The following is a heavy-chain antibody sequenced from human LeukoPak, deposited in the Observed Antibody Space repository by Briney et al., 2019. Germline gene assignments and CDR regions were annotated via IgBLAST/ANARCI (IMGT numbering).Heavy chain of an antibody. CDR1: GVNFSTYG. CDR3: AKDHVTSSSWFPDY. D-gene: IGHD6-13*01. CDR2: ISYDGVNK. V-gene: IGHV3-30*18. Sequence: GGSLRLSCAASGVNFSTYGMHWVRQAPGKGLEWVAVISYDGVNKYYADSVKGRFTLSRDNSKNMLYLQMSSLRAGDTAVYYCAKDHVTSSSWFPDYWGQGTLVTASS. J-gene: IGHJ4*02.